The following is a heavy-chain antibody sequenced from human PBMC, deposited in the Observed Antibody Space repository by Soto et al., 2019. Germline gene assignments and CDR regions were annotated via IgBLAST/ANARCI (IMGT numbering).Heavy chain of an antibody. J-gene: IGHJ4*02. Sequence: SVKVSCKASGGTFSSYAISWVRQAPGQGLEWMGGIIPIFGTANYAQKFQGRVTITADESTSTAYMELSSLRSEDTAAYYCARGSDSSGSFDYWGQGTLVTVSS. CDR3: ARGSDSSGSFDY. CDR1: GGTFSSYA. CDR2: IIPIFGTA. V-gene: IGHV1-69*13. D-gene: IGHD6-19*01.